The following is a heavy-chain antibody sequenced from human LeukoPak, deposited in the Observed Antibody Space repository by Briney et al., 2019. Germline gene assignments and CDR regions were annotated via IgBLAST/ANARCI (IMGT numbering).Heavy chain of an antibody. CDR1: VGSFSGYY. V-gene: IGHV4-34*01. J-gene: IGHJ2*01. Sequence: PSETLSLTCAVYVGSFSGYYWTWIRQPPGKGLQWIGGINDSGSTNCNPSLKSRVSISVVTSKNQFSLKLSSVTAADTAVYYCAREREGYFDLWGRGTRVTVSS. CDR3: AREREGYFDL. CDR2: INDSGST.